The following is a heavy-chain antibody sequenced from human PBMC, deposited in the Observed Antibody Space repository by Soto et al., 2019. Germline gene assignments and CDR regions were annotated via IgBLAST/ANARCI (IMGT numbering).Heavy chain of an antibody. CDR2: IWHDGGNK. V-gene: IGHV3-33*01. CDR3: ARDGDVNTGFGKDY. Sequence: GGSLRLSCAASGFTLSSYGMHWVRQAPGKGLEWVAFIWHDGGNKFYAESVKGRFAISRDNSKNTLYLQMTSLSAEDTAMYYCARDGDVNTGFGKDYWGQGTLVTVSS. CDR1: GFTLSSYG. J-gene: IGHJ4*02. D-gene: IGHD3-16*01.